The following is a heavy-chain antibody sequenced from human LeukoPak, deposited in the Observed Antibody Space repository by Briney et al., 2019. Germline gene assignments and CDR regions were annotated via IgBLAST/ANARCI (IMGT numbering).Heavy chain of an antibody. CDR1: GFTFSSYG. V-gene: IGHV3-30*19. CDR2: IWYDGSNK. CDR3: ASPGYSSSWYHPLIDY. D-gene: IGHD6-13*01. J-gene: IGHJ4*02. Sequence: PGGSLRLSCAASGFTFSSYGMHWVRQAPGKGLEWVAVIWYDGSNKYYADSVKGRFTISRDNSKNTLYLQMNSLRAEDTAVYYCASPGYSSSWYHPLIDYWGQGTLVTVSS.